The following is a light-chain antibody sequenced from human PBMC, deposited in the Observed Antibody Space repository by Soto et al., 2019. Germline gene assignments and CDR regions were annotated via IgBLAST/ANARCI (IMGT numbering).Light chain of an antibody. CDR2: GAS. Sequence: EIVMTQSPATLSVSPGERATLSCRASQSVSSNLAWYQQKPGQAPRLLIYGASTRATGIPARFSGSGSGTXFTLTISXLQSEDFAXYYCQQYNNWPPSYTF. J-gene: IGKJ2*01. CDR1: QSVSSN. CDR3: QQYNNWPPSYT. V-gene: IGKV3-15*01.